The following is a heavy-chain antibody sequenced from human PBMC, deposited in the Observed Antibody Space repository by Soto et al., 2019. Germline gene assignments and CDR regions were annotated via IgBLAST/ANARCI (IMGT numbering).Heavy chain of an antibody. CDR1: GYSFTSYW. Sequence: PGESLKISCKGSGYSFTSYWIGWVRQMPGKGLEWMGIIYPGDSDTRYSPSFQGQVTISADKSISTAYLQWSSLKASDTAMYYCAREGRTGTTGNYYYGMDVWGQGTTVTVSS. CDR2: IYPGDSDT. J-gene: IGHJ6*02. D-gene: IGHD1-1*01. V-gene: IGHV5-51*01. CDR3: AREGRTGTTGNYYYGMDV.